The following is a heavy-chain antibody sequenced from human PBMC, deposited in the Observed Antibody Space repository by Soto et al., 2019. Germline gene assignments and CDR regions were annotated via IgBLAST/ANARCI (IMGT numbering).Heavy chain of an antibody. CDR1: GFPFNTYA. Sequence: GGSLRLSCAASGFPFNTYAMSWVRQAPGKGPEWVSAISESGDNAFYADSVQGRFTISRDNSYNILYLQMNSLRAEDTALYFCAKGGYIYGLDPWGQGTLVTVSS. V-gene: IGHV3-23*01. D-gene: IGHD5-18*01. CDR3: AKGGYIYGLDP. CDR2: ISESGDNA. J-gene: IGHJ5*02.